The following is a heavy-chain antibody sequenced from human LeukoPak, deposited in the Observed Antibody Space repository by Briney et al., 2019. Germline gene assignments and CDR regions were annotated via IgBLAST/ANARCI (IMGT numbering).Heavy chain of an antibody. CDR2: ISGSGGST. V-gene: IGHV3-23*01. J-gene: IGHJ4*02. D-gene: IGHD2-15*01. CDR3: AKDLEPCSGGSCYWAFDY. CDR1: GFTFSSYA. Sequence: GGCLRLSCAASGFTFSSYAMSWVRQAPGKGLEWVSAISGSGGSTYYADSVKGRFTISRDNSKNTLYLQMNSLRAEDTAVYYCAKDLEPCSGGSCYWAFDYWGQGTLVTVSS.